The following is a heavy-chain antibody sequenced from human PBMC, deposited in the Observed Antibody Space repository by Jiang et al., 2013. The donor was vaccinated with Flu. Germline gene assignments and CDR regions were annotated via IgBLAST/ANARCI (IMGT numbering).Heavy chain of an antibody. Sequence: GLVKPSETLSLTCTVSRNPISSYYLSWIRRPAGKGLEWIGRIYSSGSANYNPSLNGRVSMSVDTSKNQFSLRLRSVTAADTALYYCAITYYFDRSSYFSSDAFDIWGQGTMVTVSS. CDR2: IYSSGSA. V-gene: IGHV4-4*07. D-gene: IGHD3-22*01. CDR1: RNPISSYY. J-gene: IGHJ3*02. CDR3: AITYYFDRSSYFSSDAFDI.